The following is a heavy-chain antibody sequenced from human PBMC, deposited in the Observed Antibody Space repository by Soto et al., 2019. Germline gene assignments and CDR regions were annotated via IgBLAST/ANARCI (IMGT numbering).Heavy chain of an antibody. Sequence: SETLSLTCSVSGASVSDKTFYWSWLRQSPGKGLEWIGYIYYSGTTNYNPSLKGRFTISVDTSKTQFSLRLNSVPAADTALYYCARTTAVPNTLRSRYYFDYWGQGMLVTVSS. CDR2: IYYSGTT. V-gene: IGHV4-61*01. D-gene: IGHD4-17*01. J-gene: IGHJ4*02. CDR1: GASVSDKTFY. CDR3: ARTTAVPNTLRSRYYFDY.